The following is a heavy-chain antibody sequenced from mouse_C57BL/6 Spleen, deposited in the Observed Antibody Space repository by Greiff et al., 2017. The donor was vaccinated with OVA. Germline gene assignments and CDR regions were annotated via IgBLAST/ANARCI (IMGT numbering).Heavy chain of an antibody. J-gene: IGHJ4*01. Sequence: VKLQQPGAELVRPGSSVKLSCKASGYTFTSYWMHWVKQRPIQGLEWIGNIDPSDSETHYNQKFKDKATLTVDKSSSTAYMQLSSLTSEDSAVYYCARSDYDYDYAMDYWGQGTSVTVSS. CDR1: GYTFTSYW. D-gene: IGHD2-4*01. CDR3: ARSDYDYDYAMDY. V-gene: IGHV1-52*01. CDR2: IDPSDSET.